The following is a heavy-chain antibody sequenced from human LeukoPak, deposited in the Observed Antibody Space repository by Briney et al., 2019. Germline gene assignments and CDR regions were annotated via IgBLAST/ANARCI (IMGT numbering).Heavy chain of an antibody. Sequence: GGSLRLSCAASGFTFSDYYMTWIRQAPGKGLEWVSYISSSGSTIYYADSVKGRFTISRDNTKNSLYLQMNSLRAEDTAVYYCARAEYSGSYPLWYWGQGTLVTVSS. J-gene: IGHJ4*02. CDR3: ARAEYSGSYPLWY. CDR2: ISSSGSTI. CDR1: GFTFSDYY. V-gene: IGHV3-11*01. D-gene: IGHD1-26*01.